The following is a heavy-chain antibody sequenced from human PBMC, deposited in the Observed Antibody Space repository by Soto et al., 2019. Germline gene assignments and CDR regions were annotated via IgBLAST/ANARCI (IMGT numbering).Heavy chain of an antibody. CDR3: AADVGGYIYGLGKY. J-gene: IGHJ4*02. Sequence: ASVKVSCKASGYTFTSYDINRVRQATGQGLEWMGWMNPNSGNTGYAQKFQGRVTMTRNTSISTAYMELSGLRSEDTAVYYCAADVGGYIYGLGKYWGQGTLVTVSS. V-gene: IGHV1-8*01. CDR1: GYTFTSYD. D-gene: IGHD5-18*01. CDR2: MNPNSGNT.